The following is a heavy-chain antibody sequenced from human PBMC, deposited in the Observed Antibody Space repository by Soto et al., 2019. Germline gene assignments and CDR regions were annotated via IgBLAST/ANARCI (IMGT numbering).Heavy chain of an antibody. D-gene: IGHD6-19*01. J-gene: IGHJ4*02. V-gene: IGHV3-30-3*01. CDR2: ISYDGSNK. Sequence: GGSLRLSCAASGFTFSSYAMHWVRQAPGKGLEWVAVISYDGSNKYYADSVKGRFTISRDNSKNTLYLQMNSLRAEDTAVYYCARDGYYSSGWYDYWGQGTLVTVSS. CDR1: GFTFSSYA. CDR3: ARDGYYSSGWYDY.